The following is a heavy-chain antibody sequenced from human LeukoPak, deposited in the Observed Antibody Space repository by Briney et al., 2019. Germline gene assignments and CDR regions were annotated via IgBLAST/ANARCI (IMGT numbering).Heavy chain of an antibody. V-gene: IGHV1-18*01. CDR2: ISAYNGNI. CDR1: GYTFTSYG. CDR3: ARGWLAETTVVTPYNY. J-gene: IGHJ4*02. D-gene: IGHD4-23*01. Sequence: ASVKVSCKASGYTFTSYGISWVRQAPGQGLEWMGWISAYNGNINYAQKLQGRVTMTTDTSTSTAYMELRSLRSDDTAVYYCARGWLAETTVVTPYNYWGRGTLVSVSS.